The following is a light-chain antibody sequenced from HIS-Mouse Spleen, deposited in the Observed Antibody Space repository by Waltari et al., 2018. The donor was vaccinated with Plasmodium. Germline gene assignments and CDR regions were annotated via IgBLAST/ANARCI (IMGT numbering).Light chain of an antibody. CDR1: QIFSSN. CDR3: QQYNNWSFT. J-gene: IGKJ3*01. V-gene: IGKV3-15*01. CDR2: GAS. Sequence: EIVMTQSPATLSVSPGASATPSCTASQIFSSNLAWYQQKPGQAPRLLIYGASTRATGIPARFSGSGSGTEFTLTISSLQSEDFAVYYCQQYNNWSFTFGPGTKVDIK.